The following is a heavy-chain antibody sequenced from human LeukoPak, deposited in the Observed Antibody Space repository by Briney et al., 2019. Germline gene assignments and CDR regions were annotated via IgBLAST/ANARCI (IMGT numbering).Heavy chain of an antibody. CDR3: ARDRSSQGYFDF. J-gene: IGHJ4*02. Sequence: GESLKISCKGSGYSFTNNWIGWVRQMPGKGLEWMGIIYPDDSDTRYSPSFQGQVTISADKSISTAYLQWSSLKASDTAMYYCARDRSSQGYFDFWGQGTLVTVSS. CDR2: IYPDDSDT. V-gene: IGHV5-51*01. CDR1: GYSFTNNW. D-gene: IGHD6-6*01.